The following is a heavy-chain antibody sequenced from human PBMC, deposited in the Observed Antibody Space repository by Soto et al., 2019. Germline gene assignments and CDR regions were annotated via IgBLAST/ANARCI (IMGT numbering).Heavy chain of an antibody. Sequence: GGSLRLSCAASGFTFSSYAMHWVRQAPGKGLEWVAVISYDGSNKYYADSVKGRFTISRDNSKNTLYLQMNSLRAEDTAVYYCARDSSSWPPLYYFDYWGQGTLVTVS. D-gene: IGHD6-13*01. CDR1: GFTFSSYA. J-gene: IGHJ4*02. CDR2: ISYDGSNK. V-gene: IGHV3-30-3*01. CDR3: ARDSSSWPPLYYFDY.